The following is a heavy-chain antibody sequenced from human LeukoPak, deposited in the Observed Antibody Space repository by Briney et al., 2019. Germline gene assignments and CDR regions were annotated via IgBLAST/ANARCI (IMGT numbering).Heavy chain of an antibody. V-gene: IGHV1-2*02. J-gene: IGHJ2*01. D-gene: IGHD3-10*01. CDR1: GYTFTAHY. Sequence: ASVKVSCKASGYTFTAHYIHWVRQAPGQGLEWMGWIDPDSGGTNYAQKFLGSVTMTGDTSINTAFMELSRLRSDDTAIYYCARGRGTTMVRGVITNYFDLWGRGSLVTVSS. CDR3: ARGRGTTMVRGVITNYFDL. CDR2: IDPDSGGT.